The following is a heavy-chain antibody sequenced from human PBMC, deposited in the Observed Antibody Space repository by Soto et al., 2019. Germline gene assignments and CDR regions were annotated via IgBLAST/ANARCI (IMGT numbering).Heavy chain of an antibody. D-gene: IGHD6-13*01. CDR3: ARDLDTYRSSNRDY. CDR2: IKQDGSEK. V-gene: IGHV3-7*05. Sequence: TGGSLRLSCAASGFTFSSYWMSWVRQAPGKGLEWVANIKQDGSEKYYVDSVKGRFTISRDNAKNSLYLQMNSLRAEDTAVYYCARDLDTYRSSNRDYWGQGTLVTVSS. CDR1: GFTFSSYW. J-gene: IGHJ4*02.